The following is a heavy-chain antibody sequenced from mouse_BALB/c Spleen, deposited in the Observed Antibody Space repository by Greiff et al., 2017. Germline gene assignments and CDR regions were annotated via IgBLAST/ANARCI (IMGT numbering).Heavy chain of an antibody. CDR3: AIGGDDYPFAC. Sequence: VQLQQSGAELAKPGASVKMSCKASGYTFTSYWMHWVKQRPGQGLEWIGYINPSTGYTEYNQKFKDKATLTADKSSSTAYMQLSSLTSEDSAVYYCAIGGDDYPFACWGQGTLVTVSA. CDR1: GYTFTSYW. J-gene: IGHJ3*01. V-gene: IGHV1-7*01. D-gene: IGHD2-4*01. CDR2: INPSTGYT.